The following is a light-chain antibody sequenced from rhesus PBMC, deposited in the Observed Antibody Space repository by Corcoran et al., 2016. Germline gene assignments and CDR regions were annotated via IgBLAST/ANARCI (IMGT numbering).Light chain of an antibody. V-gene: IGKV2-78*01. CDR1: QSLQDSYGYTH. Sequence: DIVMTQTPLSLPVTPGEPASISCRSSQSLQDSYGYTHFHWYLQKPGQSPHLLIYLGSNRASGVPDRFSGRGSGTDFTRKNSRVEAEDVEVYSCMQTLQTPYSFGQGTKVEIK. CDR3: MQTLQTPYS. CDR2: LGS. J-gene: IGKJ2*01.